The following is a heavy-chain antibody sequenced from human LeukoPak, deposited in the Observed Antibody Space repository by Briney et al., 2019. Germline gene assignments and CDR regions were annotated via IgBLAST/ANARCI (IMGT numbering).Heavy chain of an antibody. CDR2: IWYDGSNK. J-gene: IGHJ5*02. V-gene: IGHV3-33*01. Sequence: PGGSLRLSCAASGFTFSSYGMHWVRQAPGKGLEWVAVIWYDGSNKYYADSVKGRFTTSRDNSKNTLYLQMNSLRAEDTAVYYCARDRGIAVAGPFDPWGQGTLVTVSS. CDR3: ARDRGIAVAGPFDP. CDR1: GFTFSSYG. D-gene: IGHD6-19*01.